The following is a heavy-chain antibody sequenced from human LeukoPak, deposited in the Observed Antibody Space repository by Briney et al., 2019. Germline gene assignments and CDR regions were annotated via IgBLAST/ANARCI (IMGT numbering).Heavy chain of an antibody. CDR2: INSDGSST. D-gene: IGHD3-3*01. Sequence: GGSLRLSCAASGFTFSSYWMHWVRQAPGKGLVWVSRINSDGSSTSYADSVKGRFTISRDNAKNTLYLQMSSLRAEDTAVYYCAKTNGRFYWFDPWGHGTLVTVSS. CDR3: AKTNGRFYWFDP. J-gene: IGHJ5*02. CDR1: GFTFSSYW. V-gene: IGHV3-74*01.